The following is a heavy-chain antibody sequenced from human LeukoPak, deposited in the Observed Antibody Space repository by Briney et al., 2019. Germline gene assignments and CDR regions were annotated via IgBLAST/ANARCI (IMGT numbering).Heavy chain of an antibody. CDR2: ISYDGTND. CDR1: EFSFRSYG. CDR3: ATDGYCSGGNCYAGHFHY. J-gene: IGHJ4*02. Sequence: GRSLRLSCAASEFSFRSYGMNWVRQAPGKGLEWVELISYDGTNDYYVDSVRGRFTVSRDNSKNTLSLQMNSLRGEDTALYYCATDGYCSGGNCYAGHFHYWGQGTLVTVSS. D-gene: IGHD2-15*01. V-gene: IGHV3-30*03.